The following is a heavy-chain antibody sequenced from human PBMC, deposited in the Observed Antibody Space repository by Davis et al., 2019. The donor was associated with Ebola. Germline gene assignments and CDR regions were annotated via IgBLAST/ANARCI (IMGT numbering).Heavy chain of an antibody. D-gene: IGHD4-17*01. CDR2: IYYSGST. J-gene: IGHJ4*02. CDR1: GASISSYY. V-gene: IGHV4-59*12. Sequence: SETLSLTCSVSGASISSYYWSWIRQPPGKGLEWIGYIYYSGSTNYNPSLKSRVTISVDTSNNQFSLKLTSVTAADTGVYYCARDVTVTGYFDYWGQGSLVTVSS. CDR3: ARDVTVTGYFDY.